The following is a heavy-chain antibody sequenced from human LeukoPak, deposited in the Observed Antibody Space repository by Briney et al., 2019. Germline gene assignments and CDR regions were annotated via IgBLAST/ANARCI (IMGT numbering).Heavy chain of an antibody. CDR2: IYYSGST. CDR1: GGSISSGDYY. V-gene: IGHV4-30-4*01. D-gene: IGHD3-10*02. Sequence: SETLSLTCTVSGGSISSGDYYWSWIRQPPGKGLEWIGYIYYSGSTYYNPSLKSRVTISVDTSKNQFSLKLSSVTAADTAVYYCAREMVGEFLYYFDYWGQGTLVTVSS. CDR3: AREMVGEFLYYFDY. J-gene: IGHJ4*02.